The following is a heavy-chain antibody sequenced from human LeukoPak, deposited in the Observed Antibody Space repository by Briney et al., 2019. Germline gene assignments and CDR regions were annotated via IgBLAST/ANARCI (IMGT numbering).Heavy chain of an antibody. D-gene: IGHD3-3*01. CDR2: IYYSGST. V-gene: IGHV4-59*01. CDR3: STLESAYSDY. J-gene: IGHJ4*02. CDR1: GGSISSYY. Sequence: SETLSLTCTASGGSISSYYWNWIRQPPGKGLEWIGYIYYSGSTNYNPSLKSRITMSVDTSKNQFSLKLSSVTAADTAVYYCSTLESAYSDYWGQGTQVTVSS.